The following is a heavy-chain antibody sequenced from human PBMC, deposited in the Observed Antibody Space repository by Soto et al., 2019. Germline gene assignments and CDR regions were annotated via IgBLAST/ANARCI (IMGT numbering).Heavy chain of an antibody. CDR2: ISYDGSNK. V-gene: IGHV3-30-3*01. D-gene: IGHD5-18*01. CDR3: ARDADTAMVYYYYYGMDV. Sequence: QVQLVESGGGVVQPGRSLRLSCAASGFTFSSYAMHWVRQAPGKGLEWVAVISYDGSNKYYADSVKGRFSISIDNSKNTLYLQMNSLRAEDTAVYYCARDADTAMVYYYYYGMDVCGQGTTVTVSS. J-gene: IGHJ6*02. CDR1: GFTFSSYA.